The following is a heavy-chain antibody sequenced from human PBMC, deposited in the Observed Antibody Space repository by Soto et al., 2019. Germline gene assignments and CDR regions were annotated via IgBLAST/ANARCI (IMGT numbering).Heavy chain of an antibody. CDR1: GDSVSTNSAT. Sequence: SQTLSLTCAISGDSVSTNSATWDWIRQSPSRGLEWLGRTYYRSKWFNDYAASVKGRISINPDTSNNQFSLQLNSVTAADTAVYYCASDSSGYNNWFDPWGQGTLVTVSS. CDR3: ASDSSGYNNWFDP. D-gene: IGHD3-22*01. CDR2: TYYRSKWFN. V-gene: IGHV6-1*01. J-gene: IGHJ5*02.